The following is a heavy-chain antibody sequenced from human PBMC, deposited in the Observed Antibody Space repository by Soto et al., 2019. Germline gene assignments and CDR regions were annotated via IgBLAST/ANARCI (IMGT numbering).Heavy chain of an antibody. D-gene: IGHD3-22*01. Sequence: GGLLRLSCVASGFAFSSYEMMWVRQAPGEGLEWVSFIHTSGGTIYYADSVKGRFSISRDNAQNSLYLQMNSLRADDTAVYYCATSLSGYYYNYWGQGTLDTASS. J-gene: IGHJ4*02. CDR3: ATSLSGYYYNY. CDR1: GFAFSSYE. CDR2: IHTSGGTI. V-gene: IGHV3-48*03.